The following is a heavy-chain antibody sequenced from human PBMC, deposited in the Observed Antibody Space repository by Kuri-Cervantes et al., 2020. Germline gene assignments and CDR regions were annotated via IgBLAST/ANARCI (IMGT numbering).Heavy chain of an antibody. V-gene: IGHV4-34*01. D-gene: IGHD5-18*01. Sequence: ESLKISCAVYGGSFSGCNWSWIRQPPGTGLEWIGEINHSGSTNYNTSLKSRVTISVDTSKNKFSLKLSSVTAADTAVYYCARARGYRNYGMDVWGQGTTVTVSS. J-gene: IGHJ6*02. CDR2: INHSGST. CDR3: ARARGYRNYGMDV. CDR1: GGSFSGCN.